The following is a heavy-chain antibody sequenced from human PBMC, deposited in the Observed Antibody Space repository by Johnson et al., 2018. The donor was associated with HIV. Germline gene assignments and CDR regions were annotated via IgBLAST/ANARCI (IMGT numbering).Heavy chain of an antibody. V-gene: IGHV3-30-3*01. CDR3: AREAGTAFDI. Sequence: QVQLVESGGGVVQPGRSLRLSCAASGFTFSSYAMHWVRQAPGKGLEWVAVISYHGTNKYYADSVKGRFTISRDNSKNTLYLQMNSLRAEDTAVYYCAREAGTAFDIWGQGTMVTVSS. J-gene: IGHJ3*02. CDR1: GFTFSSYA. CDR2: ISYHGTNK.